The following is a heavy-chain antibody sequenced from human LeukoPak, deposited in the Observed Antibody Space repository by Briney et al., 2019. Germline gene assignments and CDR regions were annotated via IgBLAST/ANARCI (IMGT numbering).Heavy chain of an antibody. CDR2: ISWNSGSI. Sequence: GGSLRLSCAASGFTFDDYAMHWVRQAPGKGLEWVSGISWNSGSIGYADSVKGRFTISRDNAKNSLYLQMNSLRAEDTALYHCAKDIQVFISYGFDYWGQGTLVTVSS. J-gene: IGHJ4*02. CDR1: GFTFDDYA. D-gene: IGHD5-18*01. V-gene: IGHV3-9*01. CDR3: AKDIQVFISYGFDY.